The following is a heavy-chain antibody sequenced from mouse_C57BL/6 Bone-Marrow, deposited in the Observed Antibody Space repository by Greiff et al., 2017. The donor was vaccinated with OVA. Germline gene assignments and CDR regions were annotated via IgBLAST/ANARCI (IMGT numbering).Heavy chain of an antibody. D-gene: IGHD1-1*01. Sequence: EVQLLESEGGLVQPGSSMKLSCTASGFTFSDYYMAWVRQVPEKGLEWVANINYDGSSTYYLDSLKSRFIISRDNAKNILYLQMSSLKSEDTATYDCAREGIYYGSSSYYDAMDYWGQGTSVTVSS. CDR3: AREGIYYGSSSYYDAMDY. CDR2: INYDGSST. J-gene: IGHJ4*01. V-gene: IGHV5-16*01. CDR1: GFTFSDYY.